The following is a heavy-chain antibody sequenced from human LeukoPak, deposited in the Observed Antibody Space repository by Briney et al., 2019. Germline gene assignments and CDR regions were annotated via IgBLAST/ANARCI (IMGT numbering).Heavy chain of an antibody. J-gene: IGHJ4*02. Sequence: GGSLRLSCAASGFTFSSYAMSWVRQAPGKGLEWVSAISGSGGSTYYADSVKGRFTISRDNSKSTLYPQMNSPRAEDTAVYYCAKWGYYFDYWGQGTLVTVSS. CDR3: AKWGYYFDY. CDR1: GFTFSSYA. CDR2: ISGSGGST. D-gene: IGHD3-16*01. V-gene: IGHV3-23*01.